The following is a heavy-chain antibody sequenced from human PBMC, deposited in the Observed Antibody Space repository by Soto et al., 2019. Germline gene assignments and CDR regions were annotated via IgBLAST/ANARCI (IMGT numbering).Heavy chain of an antibody. D-gene: IGHD5-12*01. Sequence: ASVKVSCKASGGTFSSYAISWVRQAPGQRLEWMGWINAGNGNTKYSQKFQGRVTITRDTSASTAYMELSSLRSEDTAVYYCARIRRDGYNLRAFDIWGQGTTVTVS. V-gene: IGHV1-3*01. J-gene: IGHJ3*02. CDR1: GGTFSSYA. CDR3: ARIRRDGYNLRAFDI. CDR2: INAGNGNT.